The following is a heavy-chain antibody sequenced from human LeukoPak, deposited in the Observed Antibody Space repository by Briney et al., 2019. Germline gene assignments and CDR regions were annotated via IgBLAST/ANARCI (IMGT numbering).Heavy chain of an antibody. V-gene: IGHV4-34*01. CDR2: INHSGST. J-gene: IGHJ4*02. CDR1: GGSFSGYY. CDR3: PLMITFGGVIVRDS. Sequence: SETLSLTCAVYGGSFSGYYWSWIRQPPGKGLEWIGEINHSGSTNYNPSLKSRVTISVDTSKNQFSLKLSSETAADTAVYYCPLMITFGGVIVRDSWGQGTLVTVSS. D-gene: IGHD3-16*02.